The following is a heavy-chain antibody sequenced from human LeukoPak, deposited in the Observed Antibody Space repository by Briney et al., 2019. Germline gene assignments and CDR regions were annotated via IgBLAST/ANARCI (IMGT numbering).Heavy chain of an antibody. CDR3: ASAAGPFDN. V-gene: IGHV3-33*01. CDR1: GFSFSSYG. CDR2: IWYDGSNK. D-gene: IGHD6-13*01. J-gene: IGHJ4*02. Sequence: GRSLRLSYAASGFSFSSYGMHWVRQAPGKGLEWVAVIWYDGSNKYYADSVKGRFTISRDNSKNTLYLQMNSLRAEDTAVYYCASAAGPFDNWGQGTLVTVSS.